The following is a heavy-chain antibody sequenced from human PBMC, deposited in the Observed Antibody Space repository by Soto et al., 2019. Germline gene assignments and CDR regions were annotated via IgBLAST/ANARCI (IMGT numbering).Heavy chain of an antibody. J-gene: IGHJ4*02. CDR2: ITYDGRNK. Sequence: GGSLRLSSAASGLSFSNYDMHWVRQAPGKGLEWVAVITYDGRNKNYADSVKGRLTISRDNSEKTLFLQMNSLGPDDTAVYYCANKATTTRSPRALEFWGLGTLVTVSS. CDR3: ANKATTTRSPRALEF. CDR1: GLSFSNYD. D-gene: IGHD1-1*01. V-gene: IGHV3-30*18.